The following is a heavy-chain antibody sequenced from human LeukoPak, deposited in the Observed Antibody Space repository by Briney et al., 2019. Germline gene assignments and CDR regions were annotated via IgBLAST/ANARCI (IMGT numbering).Heavy chain of an antibody. V-gene: IGHV3-30*18. CDR2: ISYDGSNK. CDR1: GFTFSSYG. Sequence: AGRSLRLSCAASGFTFSSYGMHWVRQAPGKGLEWVAVISYDGSNKYYADSVKGRFTISRDNSKNTLYLQMNSLRAEDTAVYYCAKERHSSWYYFDYWGQGTLVTVSS. CDR3: AKERHSSWYYFDY. D-gene: IGHD6-13*01. J-gene: IGHJ4*02.